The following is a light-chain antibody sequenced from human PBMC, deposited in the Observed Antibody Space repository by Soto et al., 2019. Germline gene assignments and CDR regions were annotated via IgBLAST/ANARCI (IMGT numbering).Light chain of an antibody. CDR1: QSISTW. J-gene: IGKJ2*01. V-gene: IGKV1-5*03. CDR2: KSS. CDR3: QHYKHYTESA. Sequence: DIQMTQSPSTLSASVGDRVTITCRASQSISTWLAWYQQKPGKAPKVLVHKSSSLENGVPSRFSGSGSETEFSLIISSLQPADFATYYCQHYKHYTESAFGQGTKLEIK.